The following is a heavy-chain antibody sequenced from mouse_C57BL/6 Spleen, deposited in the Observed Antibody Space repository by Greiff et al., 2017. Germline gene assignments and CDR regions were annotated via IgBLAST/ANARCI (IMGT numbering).Heavy chain of an antibody. CDR2: INPSSGYT. V-gene: IGHV1-4*01. CDR3: ARGDMDD. J-gene: IGHJ4*01. CDR1: GYTFTSYT. Sequence: VQLQQSGAELARPGASVKMSCTASGYTFTSYTMHWVNQRPGQGLEWIGYINPSSGYTKYNQKFKDKATLTADKSSSTAYMQLSSLTSEDSAVYYCARGDMDDWGKGTSVTVSS.